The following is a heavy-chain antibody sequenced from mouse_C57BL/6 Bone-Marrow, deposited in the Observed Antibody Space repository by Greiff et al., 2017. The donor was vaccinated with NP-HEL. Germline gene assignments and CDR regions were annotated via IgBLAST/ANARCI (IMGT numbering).Heavy chain of an antibody. V-gene: IGHV1-55*01. Sequence: QVQLQQPGAELVKPGASVKMSCKASGYTFTSYWITWVKQRPGQGLEWIGDIYPGSGSTNYNEKFKSKATLTVDTSSSTAYMQLSSLTSEDSAVYCCARRPYYYGSSYYFDYWGQGTTLTVSS. CDR1: GYTFTSYW. CDR3: ARRPYYYGSSYYFDY. D-gene: IGHD1-1*01. CDR2: IYPGSGST. J-gene: IGHJ2*01.